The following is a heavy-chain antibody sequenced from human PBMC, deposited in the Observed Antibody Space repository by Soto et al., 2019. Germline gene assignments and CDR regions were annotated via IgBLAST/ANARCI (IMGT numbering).Heavy chain of an antibody. CDR3: ARGIATGQLDP. J-gene: IGHJ5*02. D-gene: IGHD2-15*01. V-gene: IGHV1-3*01. Sequence: ASVKVSCKASGYTFTRYTMNWVRQAPGQRLEWMGWIKPDNGNTKSSQKFQDRVIINRDTSASTAYMDLSSLRSEDTDVYYCARGIATGQLDPWGQGTLVTVSA. CDR1: GYTFTRYT. CDR2: IKPDNGNT.